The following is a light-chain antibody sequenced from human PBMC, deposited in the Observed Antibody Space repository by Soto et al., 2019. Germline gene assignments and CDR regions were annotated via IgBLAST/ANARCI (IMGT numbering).Light chain of an antibody. Sequence: DIQMTQSPSILSASVGDRVTITCRASRTVSNWLAWYQHQPGRAPRLLISRASTLESGVPPRFSGSGFGTEFTLTIDSLQSDDVGTYYCQQYNSYALTFGQGTRLEIK. J-gene: IGKJ5*01. CDR2: RAS. V-gene: IGKV1-5*03. CDR3: QQYNSYALT. CDR1: RTVSNW.